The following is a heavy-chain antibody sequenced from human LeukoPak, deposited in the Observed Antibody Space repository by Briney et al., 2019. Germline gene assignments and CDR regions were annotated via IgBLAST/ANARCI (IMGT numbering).Heavy chain of an antibody. Sequence: PGGSLKLSCAASGFTFSSYYMNWVRQAPGKGLEWVSSISVSGTYMYYAESLKGRFTISRDNAKNSLYLQMNSPKAEDTAVYYCARGTEGDYWGQGTLVTVSS. CDR1: GFTFSSYY. CDR2: ISVSGTYM. V-gene: IGHV3-21*01. CDR3: ARGTEGDY. J-gene: IGHJ4*02. D-gene: IGHD1-1*01.